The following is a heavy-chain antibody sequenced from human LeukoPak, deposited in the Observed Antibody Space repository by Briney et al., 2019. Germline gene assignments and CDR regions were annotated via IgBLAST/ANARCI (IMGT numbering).Heavy chain of an antibody. CDR1: GFTFSRYW. V-gene: IGHV3-74*01. CDR2: LNSDGSVA. CDR3: ASLTGYSDSRTYP. J-gene: IGHJ5*02. Sequence: GGSLRLSCAASGFTFSRYWMHWVRQAPGKGLVWVSRLNSDGSVANYADSVKGRFTVSRDNAKNTLYLQMNSLRVEDTAVYYCASLTGYSDSRTYPWGQGTLVTVSS. D-gene: IGHD3-16*01.